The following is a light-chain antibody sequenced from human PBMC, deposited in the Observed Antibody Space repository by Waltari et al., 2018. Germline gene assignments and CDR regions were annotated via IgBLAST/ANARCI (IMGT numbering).Light chain of an antibody. V-gene: IGLV8-61*01. Sequence: QTVVTQEPSLSVSPGGTVTLTCALTSGSVSTTSYATWSQQTQGQPPRTLVYKGSSLSSGVPDRFSGSILGNKAALTITGAQADDESNYYCSLYMGSGIWVFGGGTKLTVL. CDR3: SLYMGSGIWV. J-gene: IGLJ3*02. CDR1: SGSVSTTSY. CDR2: KGS.